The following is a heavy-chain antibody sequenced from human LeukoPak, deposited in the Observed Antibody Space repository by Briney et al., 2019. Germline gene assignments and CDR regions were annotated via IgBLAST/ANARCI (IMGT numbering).Heavy chain of an antibody. CDR2: ISSSGSTI. V-gene: IGHV3-11*04. CDR1: GFTFSDYY. D-gene: IGHD2-2*01. J-gene: IGHJ4*02. Sequence: GGPLRLSCAACGFTFSDYYMRGRRQAPGKRREWGSYISSSGSTIYYADSVKGRFTISRDNAKTSLYLQMNSLRAEDTAVYYCARGDIVVVPAAMDYWGQGTLVTVSA. CDR3: ARGDIVVVPAAMDY.